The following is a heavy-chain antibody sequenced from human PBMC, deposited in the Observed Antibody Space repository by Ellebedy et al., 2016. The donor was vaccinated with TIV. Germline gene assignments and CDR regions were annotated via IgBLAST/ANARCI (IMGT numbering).Heavy chain of an antibody. J-gene: IGHJ6*03. CDR3: ARVPVRVVPAAIMRYYYYYMDV. V-gene: IGHV4-34*01. Sequence: SETLSLTXAVYGGSFSGHYWSWIRQPPGKGLEWIGEVNHSGTTNYDPSLKSRVTISVDTSKNQFSLKLSSVTAADTAVYYCARVPVRVVPAAIMRYYYYYMDVWGKGTTVTVSS. CDR1: GGSFSGHY. D-gene: IGHD2-2*02. CDR2: VNHSGTT.